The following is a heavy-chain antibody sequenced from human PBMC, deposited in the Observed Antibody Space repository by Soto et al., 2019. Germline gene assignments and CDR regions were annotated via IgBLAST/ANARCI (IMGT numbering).Heavy chain of an antibody. V-gene: IGHV4-34*01. J-gene: IGHJ4*02. CDR2: INHSGST. CDR3: ARDKITGLFDY. D-gene: IGHD2-8*02. CDR1: GGSFSGYY. Sequence: PSETLSLTCAVYGGSFSGYYWTWIRQPPGTGLEWIGEINHSGSTNYNPSLKSRVTISVDTSKNQFSLKLTPVTAADTAVYYCARDKITGLFDYWGQRTLVTVSS.